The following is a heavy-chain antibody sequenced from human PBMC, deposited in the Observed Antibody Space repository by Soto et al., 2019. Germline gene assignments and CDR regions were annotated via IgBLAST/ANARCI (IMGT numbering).Heavy chain of an antibody. CDR1: GGSFSSYS. CDR3: ATSGGGVFDY. J-gene: IGHJ4*02. V-gene: IGHV1-69*06. Sequence: QVQLGQSGADVKKPGSSVKVSCEASGGSFSSYSISWLRQAPGQGLEWMGGIMPISETTMYAKNFQGRITITADKPTNPASVELSSLRFETTAVYYCATSGGGVFDYWGQGTLVTVS. D-gene: IGHD1-26*01. CDR2: IMPISETT.